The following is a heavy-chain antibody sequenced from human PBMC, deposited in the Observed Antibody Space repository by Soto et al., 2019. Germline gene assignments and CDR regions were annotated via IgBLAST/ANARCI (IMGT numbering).Heavy chain of an antibody. CDR1: GFTFSDYY. V-gene: IGHV3-11*01. D-gene: IGHD6-6*01. CDR2: ISSSGSTI. CDR3: AGGLYSSSSPNWFDP. Sequence: GGSLRLSCAASGFTFSDYYMSWIRQAPGKGLEWVSYISSSGSTIYYADSLKGRFTISRDNAKNSLYLQMNSLRAEDTAVYYCAGGLYSSSSPNWFDPWGQGTLVTVSS. J-gene: IGHJ5*02.